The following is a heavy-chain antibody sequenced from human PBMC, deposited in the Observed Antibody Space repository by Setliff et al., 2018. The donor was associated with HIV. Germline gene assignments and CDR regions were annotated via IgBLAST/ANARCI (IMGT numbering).Heavy chain of an antibody. D-gene: IGHD2-15*01. CDR3: AREHCSGGSCNGFDI. CDR1: GGSISTSY. V-gene: IGHV4-4*09. Sequence: PETLSLTCTVSGGSISTSYWNWIRQPPGKGLEWIAYIYISGTTSYNPSLKSRVTISLDTSRNQFSLKLGSVTAADTAMYYCAREHCSGGSCNGFDIWGQGTMVTVSS. J-gene: IGHJ3*02. CDR2: IYISGTT.